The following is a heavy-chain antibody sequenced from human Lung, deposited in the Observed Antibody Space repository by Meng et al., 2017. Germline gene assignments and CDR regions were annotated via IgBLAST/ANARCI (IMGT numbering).Heavy chain of an antibody. J-gene: IGHJ4*02. CDR1: GFTFSSYS. CDR2: ISSSSSYI. D-gene: IGHD1-7*01. V-gene: IGHV3-21*01. Sequence: LVWVGGGRVKPGGALGFSCAASGFTFSSYSMNWVRQAPGKGLEWVSSISSSSSYIYYADSVKGRFTISRDNAKNSLYLQMNSLRAEDTAVYYCARERGTSDYWGQGTLVTVSS. CDR3: ARERGTSDY.